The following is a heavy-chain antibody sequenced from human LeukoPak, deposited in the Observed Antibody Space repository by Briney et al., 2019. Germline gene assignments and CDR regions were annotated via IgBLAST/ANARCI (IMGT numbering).Heavy chain of an antibody. J-gene: IGHJ4*02. CDR1: GYTFTSYG. D-gene: IGHD3-3*01. Sequence: ASVKVSCKASGYTFTSYGISWVRQAPGQGLEWMGWISAYNGNTNYAQKLQGRVTMTTDTSTSTAYMELRSLRSDDTAVYCCARLDANDFWSGYPDYWGQGTLVTVSS. CDR2: ISAYNGNT. CDR3: ARLDANDFWSGYPDY. V-gene: IGHV1-18*01.